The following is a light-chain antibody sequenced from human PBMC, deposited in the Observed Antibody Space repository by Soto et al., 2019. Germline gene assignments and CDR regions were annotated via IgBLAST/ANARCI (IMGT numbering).Light chain of an antibody. CDR1: SSDVGGYNH. Sequence: QSVLTQPASVSGSPGQSITISCTGTSSDVGGYNHVSWYQHHPGKAPKRIIYEVTKRPSGVSNRFSGSKSGDTASLTISGLQAEDGADYYCSSHTASPTRIFGTGTKLTAL. J-gene: IGLJ1*01. V-gene: IGLV2-14*01. CDR3: SSHTASPTRI. CDR2: EVT.